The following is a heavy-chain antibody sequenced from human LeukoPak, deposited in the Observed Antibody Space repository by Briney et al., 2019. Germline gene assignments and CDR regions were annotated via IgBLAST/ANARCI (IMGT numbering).Heavy chain of an antibody. CDR3: ARAKYYYGSGSYYDAFDI. D-gene: IGHD3-10*01. V-gene: IGHV3-74*01. CDR2: LNSDGSGT. Sequence: GGSLRLSCVASGFTFSRYKMHWARQGPGKGLMWVSRLNSDGSGTTYADSVKGRFTISRDNAKNTLYLQMNSLRAEDTAVYYCARAKYYYGSGSYYDAFDIRGQGTMVTVSS. CDR1: GFTFSRYK. J-gene: IGHJ3*02.